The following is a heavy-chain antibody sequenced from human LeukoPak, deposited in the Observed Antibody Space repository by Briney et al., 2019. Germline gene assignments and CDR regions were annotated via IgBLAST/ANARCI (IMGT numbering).Heavy chain of an antibody. CDR3: AKEGRAYFDY. J-gene: IGHJ4*02. CDR2: ISYDGSNK. Sequence: PGGSLRLSCAASGFTLSSYAIHWVRQAPGKGLEWVAVISYDGSNKYYADSVKGRFTISRDNSKNTLYLQMNSLRAEDTAVYYCAKEGRAYFDYWGQGTLVTVSS. V-gene: IGHV3-30*07. CDR1: GFTLSSYA.